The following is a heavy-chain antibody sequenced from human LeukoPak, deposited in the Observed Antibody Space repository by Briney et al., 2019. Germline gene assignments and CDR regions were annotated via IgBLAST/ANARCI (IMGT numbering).Heavy chain of an antibody. D-gene: IGHD2-15*01. V-gene: IGHV3-30*02. J-gene: IGHJ3*02. CDR3: AKTYCSGGSCYSEAFDI. Sequence: GGSLRLSCAASGFTLNSDGIHWVRQAPGKGLEWVAFIRYDGSNKYYADSVKGRFTISRDNSKNTLYLQMNSLRAEDTAVYYCAKTYCSGGSCYSEAFDIWGQGTMVTVSS. CDR1: GFTLNSDG. CDR2: IRYDGSNK.